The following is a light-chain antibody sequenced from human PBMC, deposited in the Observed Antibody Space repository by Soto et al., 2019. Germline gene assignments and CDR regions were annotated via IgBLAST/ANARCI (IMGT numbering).Light chain of an antibody. V-gene: IGKV1-17*01. CDR2: AAS. CDR1: QGIRND. J-gene: IGKJ4*01. Sequence: QTTPAGSYVTTPVADGRTIANLASQGIRNDLGWYQQKPGKAPKLLIYAASTLQSGVPSRFSGSGSETEFSLTIRALQPEDFATYSCKQLSRYPLNCGGGTKVDIK. CDR3: KQLSRYPLN.